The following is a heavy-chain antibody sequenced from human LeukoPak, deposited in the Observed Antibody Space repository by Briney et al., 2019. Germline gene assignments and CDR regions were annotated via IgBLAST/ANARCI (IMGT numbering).Heavy chain of an antibody. CDR1: GGSFSGYY. J-gene: IGHJ6*03. CDR2: INHSGST. V-gene: IGHV4-34*01. CDR3: ARAGYYYYHMDV. Sequence: SETLSLTCAVYGGSFSGYYWSWIRQPPGKGLEWIGEINHSGSTNYNPSLKSRVTISVDTSKNQFSLKLSSVTAADTAVYYCARAGYYYYHMDVWGKGTTVTVSS.